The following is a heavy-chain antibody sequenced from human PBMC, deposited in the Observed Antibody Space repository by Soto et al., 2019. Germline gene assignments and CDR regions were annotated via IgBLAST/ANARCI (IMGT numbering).Heavy chain of an antibody. D-gene: IGHD6-13*01. Sequence: QLQLQESGPGLVKPSGTLSLTCAVSGGSISTTNWWSWVRQSPGRGLEWIGEIYHNGNTNYNPPLRRRVTMSMDKSNNQFSLDLASVTAAEPAVYYGARVKGGVAHFDYWGPGARVTVSS. CDR2: IYHNGNT. CDR3: ARVKGGVAHFDY. V-gene: IGHV4-4*02. J-gene: IGHJ4*02. CDR1: GGSISTTNW.